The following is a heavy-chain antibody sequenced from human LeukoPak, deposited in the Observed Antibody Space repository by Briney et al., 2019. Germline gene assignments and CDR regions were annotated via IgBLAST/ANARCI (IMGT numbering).Heavy chain of an antibody. CDR3: ATYYSERSSYYMDV. CDR2: IKQDGSER. J-gene: IGHJ6*03. CDR1: GFTFSNYW. D-gene: IGHD3-10*01. V-gene: IGHV3-7*01. Sequence: PGGSLRLSCAASGFTFSNYWMSWVRQAPGKGLEWVANIKQDGSERYYVDSVKGRFTISRDNAKNSLYLQMNSLRAEDTAVYYXATYYSERSSYYMDVWGKGTTVTVSS.